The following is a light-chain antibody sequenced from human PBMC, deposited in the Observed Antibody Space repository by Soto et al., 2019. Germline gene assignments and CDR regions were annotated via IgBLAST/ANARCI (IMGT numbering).Light chain of an antibody. CDR1: QSVSSSY. J-gene: IGKJ1*01. CDR3: QQYGSSPAT. V-gene: IGKV3-20*01. Sequence: EIVMTQSPATLSVSPGGRATLCCSASQSVSSSYLAWYQQKPGQAPRLLIYGASSRATGIPDRFSGSGSGTDFTLTISRLEPEDFAVYYCQQYGSSPATFGQGTKVDIK. CDR2: GAS.